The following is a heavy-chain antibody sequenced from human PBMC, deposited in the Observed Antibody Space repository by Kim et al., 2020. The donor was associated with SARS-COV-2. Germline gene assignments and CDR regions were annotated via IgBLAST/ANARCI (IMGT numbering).Heavy chain of an antibody. CDR2: IASSSDTK. V-gene: IGHV3-48*02. J-gene: IGHJ2*01. D-gene: IGHD3-16*01. CDR3: ARDYLGVPVYWYLEL. CDR1: GFTLRSYN. Sequence: GGSLRLSCEASGFTLRSYNVNWVRQAPGKGLEWVAYIASSSDTKYYADSVKGRFTISRDNAKNSVSLQMNSLRDEDTAVYYCARDYLGVPVYWYLELWGRGTLVTVSS.